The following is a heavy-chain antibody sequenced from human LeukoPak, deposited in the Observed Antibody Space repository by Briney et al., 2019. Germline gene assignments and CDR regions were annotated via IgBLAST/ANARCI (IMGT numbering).Heavy chain of an antibody. CDR1: GYTFTSYG. D-gene: IGHD3-9*01. CDR2: ISAYNGNT. J-gene: IGHJ5*02. CDR3: ARKKSLTGYYIVKYNWFDP. Sequence: ASVKVSCKASGYTFTSYGISWVRQAPGQGLEWMGWISAYNGNTNYAQKLQGRVTMTTDTSTSTAYMELRSLRSDDTAVYYCARKKSLTGYYIVKYNWFDPWGQGTLVTVSS. V-gene: IGHV1-18*04.